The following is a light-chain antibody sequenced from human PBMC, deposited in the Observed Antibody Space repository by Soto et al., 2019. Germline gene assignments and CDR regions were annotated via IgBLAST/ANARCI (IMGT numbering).Light chain of an antibody. CDR1: QSVLYTSKKKNS. Sequence: DIVMTQSPDSLAVSLGERATINCKSSQSVLYTSKKKNSLAWYQQKPGQPPKLLIYWASTRESGVPDRFSGSGSETDFTLTISTLQAEDVAIYYCQQYYDNPWTFGKGTKVEIK. CDR3: QQYYDNPWT. V-gene: IGKV4-1*01. CDR2: WAS. J-gene: IGKJ1*01.